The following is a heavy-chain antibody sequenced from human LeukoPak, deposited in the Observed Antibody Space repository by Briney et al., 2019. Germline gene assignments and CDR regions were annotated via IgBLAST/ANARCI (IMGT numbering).Heavy chain of an antibody. V-gene: IGHV4-34*01. D-gene: IGHD1-26*01. Sequence: SETLSLTCAVYGGSFSGYYWSWIRQPPGKGLEWIGEINHSGSTNYNPSLKSRVIISVDTSKNQFSLKLSSVTAADTAVYYCARAIYRGSRFDYWGQGTLVTVSS. CDR2: INHSGST. J-gene: IGHJ4*02. CDR3: ARAIYRGSRFDY. CDR1: GGSFSGYY.